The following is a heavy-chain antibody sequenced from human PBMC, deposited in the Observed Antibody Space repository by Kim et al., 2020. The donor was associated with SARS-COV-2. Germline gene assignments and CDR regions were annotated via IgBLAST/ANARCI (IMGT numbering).Heavy chain of an antibody. V-gene: IGHV4-34*01. D-gene: IGHD3-10*01. CDR2: INHSGST. Sequence: SETLSLTCAVYGGSFSGYYWSWIRQPPGKGLEWIGEINHSGSTNYNPSLKSRVTISVDTSKNQFSLKLSSVTAADTAVYYCARGRGPGYGSGSSGIDYWGRGTLVTVSS. CDR1: GGSFSGYY. J-gene: IGHJ4*02. CDR3: ARGRGPGYGSGSSGIDY.